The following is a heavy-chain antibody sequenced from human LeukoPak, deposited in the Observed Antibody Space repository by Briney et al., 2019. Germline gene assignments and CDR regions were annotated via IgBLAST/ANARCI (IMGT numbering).Heavy chain of an antibody. CDR1: GFTVSSNY. CDR2: ISGSGGST. D-gene: IGHD3-22*01. Sequence: PGGSLRLSCAASGFTVSSNYMSWVRQAPGKGLEWVSAISGSGGSTYYADSVKGRFTISRDNSKNTLYLQTNSLRAEDTAVYYCAKGLDITMIVVVILPCFDYWGQGTLVTVSS. CDR3: AKGLDITMIVVVILPCFDY. V-gene: IGHV3-23*01. J-gene: IGHJ4*02.